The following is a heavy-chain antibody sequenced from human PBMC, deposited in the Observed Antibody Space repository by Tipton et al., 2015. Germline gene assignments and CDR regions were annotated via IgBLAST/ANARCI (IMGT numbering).Heavy chain of an antibody. CDR1: GDSVNSGNYY. Sequence: LRLSCTVSGDSVNSGNYYWSWIRQPPGKGLEWIGYIFSGGGTNSNPSVKSRVTIFLTSNKQFSLEMTSVTAADTAIYYCARGQDENTLGEYYTHWGQGTLVTVSS. D-gene: IGHD3-3*01. CDR3: ARGQDENTLGEYYTH. J-gene: IGHJ1*01. V-gene: IGHV4-61*01. CDR2: IFSGGGT.